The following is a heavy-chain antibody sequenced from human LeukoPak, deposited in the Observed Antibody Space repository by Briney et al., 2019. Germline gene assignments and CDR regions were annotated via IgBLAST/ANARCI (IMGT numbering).Heavy chain of an antibody. J-gene: IGHJ4*02. Sequence: SETLSLTCTVSGGSISSYYWSWIRQPPGKGLEWIGYIYYSGSTYYNPSLKSRVTISVDTSKNQFSLKLSSVTAADTAVYYCARRSGSYGYFDYWGQGTLVTVSS. D-gene: IGHD1-26*01. CDR2: IYYSGST. CDR1: GGSISSYY. V-gene: IGHV4-59*12. CDR3: ARRSGSYGYFDY.